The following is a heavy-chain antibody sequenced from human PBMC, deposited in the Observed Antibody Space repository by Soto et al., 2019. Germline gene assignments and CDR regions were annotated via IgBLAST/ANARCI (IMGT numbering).Heavy chain of an antibody. V-gene: IGHV3-23*01. CDR2: ISGSGGST. D-gene: IGHD3-22*01. Sequence: GGSLRLSCAASGFTFSSYGMSWVRQAPGKGLEWASAISGSGGSTYYADSGKGRFTISRDNSKNTLYLQMNSLRAEDTAVYYCVKDYYDSSGFRGGYGMDVWGQGTTVTVSS. J-gene: IGHJ6*02. CDR1: GFTFSSYG. CDR3: VKDYYDSSGFRGGYGMDV.